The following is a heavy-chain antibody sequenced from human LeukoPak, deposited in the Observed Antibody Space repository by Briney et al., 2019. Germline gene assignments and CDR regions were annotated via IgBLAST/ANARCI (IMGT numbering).Heavy chain of an antibody. CDR2: ISPIGGAT. CDR1: GYTFTSYY. V-gene: IGHV1-46*01. J-gene: IGHJ4*02. CDR3: AREYDDTDY. D-gene: IGHD3-22*01. Sequence: ASVKVSCKASGYTFTSYYIHWVRQAPGQGLEWTGIISPIGGATSYAQQFQGALTMTRDTATSSVYRERTSVNAEDTAVQYDAREYDDTDYWGKGTLVTVSS.